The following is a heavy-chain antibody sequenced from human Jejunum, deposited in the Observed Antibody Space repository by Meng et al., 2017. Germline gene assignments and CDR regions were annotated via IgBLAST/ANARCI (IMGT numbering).Heavy chain of an antibody. Sequence: SQTLSLTCATSGDNVTNNGAAWNWIRHSPSGGLEWLGRTYYRSKWGNDYAVSVKSRITINPDTSKNQSSLQLNSVTPEDMAVYYCERDFLWAFDHWGQGTLVTVSS. CDR1: GDNVTNNGAA. CDR3: ERDFLWAFDH. J-gene: IGHJ4*02. V-gene: IGHV6-1*01. CDR2: TYYRSKWGN. D-gene: IGHD3-16*01.